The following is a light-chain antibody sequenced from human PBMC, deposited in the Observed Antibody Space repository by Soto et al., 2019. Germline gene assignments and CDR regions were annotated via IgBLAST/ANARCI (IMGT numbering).Light chain of an antibody. V-gene: IGLV2-14*01. Sequence: ALTQPASVSGSPGQSITISCTGTSSDVGGYNYVSWYQQHPGKAPKLMIYNVSNRPSGVSNRFSGSKSGNTASLTISGLQAEDEGHYYCSSFTSTNTVLFGGGTQLTVL. CDR2: NVS. CDR1: SSDVGGYNY. J-gene: IGLJ2*01. CDR3: SSFTSTNTVL.